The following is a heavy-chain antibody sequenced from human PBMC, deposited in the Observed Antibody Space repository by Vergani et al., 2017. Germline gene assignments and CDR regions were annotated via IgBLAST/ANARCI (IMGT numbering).Heavy chain of an antibody. D-gene: IGHD1-26*01. CDR3: ARVGWLGSGSYYWYFDL. CDR1: GFTVSSNY. J-gene: IGHJ2*01. V-gene: IGHV3-66*02. CDR2: ISSGGST. Sequence: EVQLVESGGGLVQPGGSLRLSCAASGFTVSSNYMSWVRQAPGKGLEWVSVISSGGSTYYADSVKGRFTISRDNSKNTLYLQMNRLRAEDTAVYYCARVGWLGSGSYYWYFDLWGRGTLVTVSS.